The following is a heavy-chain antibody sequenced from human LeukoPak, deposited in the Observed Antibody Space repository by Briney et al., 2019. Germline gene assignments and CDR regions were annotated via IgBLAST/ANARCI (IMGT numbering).Heavy chain of an antibody. CDR3: ARGGTLGNWFDP. CDR1: GGSISSYY. J-gene: IGHJ5*02. CDR2: IYTSGST. V-gene: IGHV4-4*07. Sequence: PSETLSLTCTVSGGSISSYYCSGIRQPAGKGLEWIGRIYTSGSTNYNPSLKSRVTMSVDTSKNQCSLKLSSVTAADTAVYYCARGGTLGNWFDPWGQGTLVTVSS.